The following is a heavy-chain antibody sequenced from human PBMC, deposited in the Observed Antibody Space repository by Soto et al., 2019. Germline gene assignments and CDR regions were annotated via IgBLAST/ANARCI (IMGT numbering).Heavy chain of an antibody. CDR3: ATWLLREHAFDI. CDR1: GFIVNGKKY. J-gene: IGHJ3*02. CDR2: FYRADGT. Sequence: DVQVVESGGGLIQPGGSLRLSCAGSGFIVNGKKYITWVRQAPGKGLDWVSGFYRADGTYYADSVKGRFTVSIDSSKNTVDLQMNNLSPEDTAVYYCATWLLREHAFDIWGLGTMVTVAS. D-gene: IGHD2-15*01. V-gene: IGHV3-53*01.